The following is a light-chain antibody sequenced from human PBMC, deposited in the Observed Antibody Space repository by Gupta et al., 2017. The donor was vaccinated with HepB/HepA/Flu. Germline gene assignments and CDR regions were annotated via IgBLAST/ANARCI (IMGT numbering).Light chain of an antibody. Sequence: SYVLIHPPAVAVAPGQTARTNCEGNDIGIKSVHWYQQKPGQAPIMVVFEDFDRPSGIPERFSGSNSANTATLTITTIEAGDEADYYCQVWDRDTDHVVFGGGTKLSVL. CDR1: DIGIKS. V-gene: IGLV3-21*02. J-gene: IGLJ2*01. CDR2: EDF. CDR3: QVWDRDTDHVV.